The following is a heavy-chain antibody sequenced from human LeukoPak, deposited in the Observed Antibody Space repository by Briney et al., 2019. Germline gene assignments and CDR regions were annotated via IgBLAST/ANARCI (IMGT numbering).Heavy chain of an antibody. V-gene: IGHV1-18*01. J-gene: IGHJ5*02. CDR2: INAYNGNT. CDR1: GYTFTSYG. Sequence: ASVKVSCKASGYTFTSYGISWVRQAPGQGLEWMGWINAYNGNTNYAQKLQGRVTMTTDTSTSTAYMELRSLRSDDTAVYYCAREARVGGVIMIENWFDPWGQGRLVTVSS. CDR3: AREARVGGVIMIENWFDP. D-gene: IGHD3-10*01.